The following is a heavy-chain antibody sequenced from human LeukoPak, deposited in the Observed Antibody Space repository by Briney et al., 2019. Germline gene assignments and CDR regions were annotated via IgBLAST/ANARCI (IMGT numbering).Heavy chain of an antibody. CDR3: ARKGYDRSGLRFDP. V-gene: IGHV3-21*01. CDR1: GFTFSSYS. CDR2: ISSSSSYI. D-gene: IGHD3-22*01. Sequence: GGSLRLSCAASGFTFSSYSMNWVRQAPGKGLEWVSSISSSSSYIYYADSVKGRFTISRDNAKCSLYLQMNSPRAEDTAVYYCARKGYDRSGLRFDPGGEGSLVTV. J-gene: IGHJ5*02.